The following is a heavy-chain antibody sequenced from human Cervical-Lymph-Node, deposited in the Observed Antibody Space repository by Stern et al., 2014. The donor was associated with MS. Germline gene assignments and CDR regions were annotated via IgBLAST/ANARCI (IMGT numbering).Heavy chain of an antibody. CDR1: GYTFTSYG. J-gene: IGHJ4*02. V-gene: IGHV1-18*01. Sequence: QVQLVQSGNEVKKPGASVKVSCTASGYTFTSYGISWVRQAPGQGLEWMGWITTHNGNTDYAQKVQDRVNLTTDTSTNTAYMELRSLRSDDTAVYYCARSSSWYFDFWGQGTLVTVSS. CDR2: ITTHNGNT. CDR3: ARSSSWYFDF. D-gene: IGHD6-13*01.